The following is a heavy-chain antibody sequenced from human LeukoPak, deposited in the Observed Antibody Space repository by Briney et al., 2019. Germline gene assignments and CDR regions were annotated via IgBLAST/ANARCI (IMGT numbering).Heavy chain of an antibody. D-gene: IGHD4-17*01. J-gene: IGHJ6*02. Sequence: GGSLRLSCAASGFTFSSYWMSWVRQAPGKGLEWVANIKQDGSEKYYVDSVKGRFTISRDNAKNSLYLQMNSLRAEDTAVYYCARRVYGDYPAEGYYYYYYGMDVWGQGTTVTVSS. CDR3: ARRVYGDYPAEGYYYYYYGMDV. V-gene: IGHV3-7*01. CDR2: IKQDGSEK. CDR1: GFTFSSYW.